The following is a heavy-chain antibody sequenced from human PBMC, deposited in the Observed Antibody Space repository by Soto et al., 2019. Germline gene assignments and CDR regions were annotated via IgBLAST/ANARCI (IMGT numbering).Heavy chain of an antibody. CDR2: IYYSGST. CDR3: ARESTVTQLFDY. CDR1: GGSSSSYY. V-gene: IGHV4-59*01. D-gene: IGHD4-17*01. J-gene: IGHJ4*02. Sequence: ATLSLTCTVSGGSSSSYYWSWSRQPPGKGLEWIGYIYYSGSTNYNPSLKSRVTISVDTSKNQFSLKLSSVTAADTAVYYCARESTVTQLFDYGGQGTLVTVSS.